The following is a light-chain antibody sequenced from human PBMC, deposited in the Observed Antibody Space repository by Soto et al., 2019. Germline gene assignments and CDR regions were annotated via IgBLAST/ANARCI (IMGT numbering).Light chain of an antibody. CDR2: DAS. J-gene: IGKJ1*01. CDR3: QQYNNWGT. CDR1: QSVSSN. V-gene: IGKV3-15*01. Sequence: IVMTQSPATLSVSPGERATLSCRASQSVSSNLAWYQQKPGQAPRLLIYDASTRATGIPARFSGSGSGTEFTLTISGLQSEDFAVYYCQQYNNWGTFGQGTKVEVK.